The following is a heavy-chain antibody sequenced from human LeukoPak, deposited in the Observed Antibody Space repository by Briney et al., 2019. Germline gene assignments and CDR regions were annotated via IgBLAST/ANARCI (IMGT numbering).Heavy chain of an antibody. V-gene: IGHV4-38-2*02. D-gene: IGHD3-9*01. Sequence: SETLSLTCAVSGYSISSGYYWGWIRQPPGKGLEWIGSIYHSGSTYYDPSLKSRVTISVDTSKNQFSLKLSSVTAADTAVYYCARDPRLRYFDWLLRDTNYYGMDVWGKGTTVTVSS. CDR2: IYHSGST. CDR3: ARDPRLRYFDWLLRDTNYYGMDV. J-gene: IGHJ6*04. CDR1: GYSISSGYY.